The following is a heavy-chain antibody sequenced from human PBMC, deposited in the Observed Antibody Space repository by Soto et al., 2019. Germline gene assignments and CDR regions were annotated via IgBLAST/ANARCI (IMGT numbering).Heavy chain of an antibody. V-gene: IGHV3-23*01. J-gene: IGHJ4*02. D-gene: IGHD1-1*01. CDR2: FSFYGRRDNT. Sequence: EVQLLESGGGVVQPGGSLRLSCVGSGFTFSSYDMTWVRQAPGKGLEWVSSFSFYGRRDNTYYADSVKGRFTISSDNSRNTVYLQMDNLRVEYTAVYYCAKSLYNDNGGPNDHLGQGTLVTVSS. CDR1: GFTFSSYD. CDR3: AKSLYNDNGGPNDH.